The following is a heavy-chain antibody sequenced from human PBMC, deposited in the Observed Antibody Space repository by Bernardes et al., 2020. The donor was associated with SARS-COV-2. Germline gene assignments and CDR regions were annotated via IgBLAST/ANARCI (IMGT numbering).Heavy chain of an antibody. V-gene: IGHV4-59*01. CDR1: GGSISNYF. J-gene: IGHJ4*02. CDR3: ARGGYCSSTSCYLPREGEFDY. CDR2: IYYSGST. Sequence: SETLSLTCTVSGGSISNYFWSWIRQPPGKGLEWIGYIYYSGSTNYNPSLKSRVTISLNTSKNQFSLKLSSVTAADTAMYYCARGGYCSSTSCYLPREGEFDYWGQGTLVTVSS. D-gene: IGHD2-2*01.